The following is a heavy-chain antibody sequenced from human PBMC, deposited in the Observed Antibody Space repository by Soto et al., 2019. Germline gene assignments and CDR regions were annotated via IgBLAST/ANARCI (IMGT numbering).Heavy chain of an antibody. D-gene: IGHD2-21*01. CDR1: GFTFGSYA. CDR2: ISGTGDSS. V-gene: IGHV3-23*01. J-gene: IGHJ4*02. Sequence: EVQLLESGGGLVQPGGSLRLSCAASGFTFGSYAMSWVRQAPGKGLEWVSLISGTGDSSEYANSVKGRFTISRDDAKNSLYLQMDSLRDADTAVYYCARDLWYVDYWGQGTLVTVSS. CDR3: ARDLWYVDY.